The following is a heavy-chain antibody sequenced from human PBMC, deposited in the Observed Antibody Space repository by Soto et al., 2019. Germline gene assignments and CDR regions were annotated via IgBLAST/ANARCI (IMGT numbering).Heavy chain of an antibody. Sequence: QVQLQESGPGLVKPSQTLSLTCTVSGGSISSGGSYWSWIRQHPVKGLEWIGYIYYSGSTYYNPSLQSXXTXSXXTSKNQFSLNLSSVTAADTAVYYCARDRSGYGDSLWGQGTLVTVSA. V-gene: IGHV4-31*03. J-gene: IGHJ4*02. CDR3: ARDRSGYGDSL. D-gene: IGHD4-17*01. CDR2: IYYSGST. CDR1: GGSISSGGSY.